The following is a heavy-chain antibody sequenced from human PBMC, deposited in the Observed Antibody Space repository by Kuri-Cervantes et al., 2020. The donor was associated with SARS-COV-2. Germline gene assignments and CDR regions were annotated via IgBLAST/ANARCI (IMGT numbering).Heavy chain of an antibody. J-gene: IGHJ6*02. D-gene: IGHD1-26*01. V-gene: IGHV3-30*02. Sequence: GGSLRLSCATSGFTFTNFGMHWVRQAPGKGLEWVAFIRYDGSNKYYADSVKGRFTISRDNSKNTLYLQMNSLRAEDTAVYYCAKEDSWSSPPYYYGMDVWGQETTVTVSS. CDR2: IRYDGSNK. CDR3: AKEDSWSSPPYYYGMDV. CDR1: GFTFTNFG.